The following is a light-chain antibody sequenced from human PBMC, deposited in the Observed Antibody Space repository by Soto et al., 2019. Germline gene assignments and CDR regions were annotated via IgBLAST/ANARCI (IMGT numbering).Light chain of an antibody. J-gene: IGKJ1*01. Sequence: DIQMTQSPSTLPASVGDRVTITCRASQSISNWLAWYQQEPGTAPKLLIYHASTLESGVPSRFSGSGSGTEFTLTTSSLQSEDFATYYCLQSNSYWFGQGT. CDR2: HAS. CDR3: LQSNSYW. CDR1: QSISNW. V-gene: IGKV1-5*01.